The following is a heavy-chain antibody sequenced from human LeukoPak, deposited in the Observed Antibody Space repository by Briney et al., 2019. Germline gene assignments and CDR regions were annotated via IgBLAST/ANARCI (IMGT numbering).Heavy chain of an antibody. CDR1: GGSISSGDYY. CDR3: ARDRGKPSSSRYRYFDL. Sequence: SETLSLTCTVSGGSISSGDYYWSWIRQPPGKGLEWIGYIYYSGSTYYNPSLKSRVTISVDTSKNQFSLKLSSVTAADTAVYYCARDRGKPSSSRYRYFDLWGRGTLVTVSS. CDR2: IYYSGST. J-gene: IGHJ2*01. D-gene: IGHD6-13*01. V-gene: IGHV4-30-4*01.